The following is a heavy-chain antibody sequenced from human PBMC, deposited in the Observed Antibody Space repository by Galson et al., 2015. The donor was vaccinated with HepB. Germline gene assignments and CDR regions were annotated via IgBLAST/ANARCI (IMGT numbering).Heavy chain of an antibody. CDR3: AKDSAWSKICMPDY. D-gene: IGHD2/OR15-2a*01. CDR1: GFTFNNFA. CDR2: ISYDVRNK. Sequence: SLRLSCAASGFTFNNFAMHWVRQAPGKGLEWVAVISYDVRNKNYADSVKGRFTISRDNSKNTLYLQMSSPKTEDTAVYFCAKDSAWSKICMPDYWGQGTLVTVSS. J-gene: IGHJ4*02. V-gene: IGHV3-30*18.